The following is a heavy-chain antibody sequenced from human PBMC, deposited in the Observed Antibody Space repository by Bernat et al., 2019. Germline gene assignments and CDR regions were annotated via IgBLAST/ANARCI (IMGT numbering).Heavy chain of an antibody. CDR3: AKAPYYYGSVDY. D-gene: IGHD3-10*01. CDR1: GFTFSSFW. Sequence: EVHLVVSGGGLVQPGGSLRLSCAASGFTFSSFWMTWVRQAPGKGLEWVANIKEDGSEKYYVDSVKGRFTISRDNAKNSLYLQMNSLRADDTAVYYCAKAPYYYGSVDYWGQGTLVTVSS. CDR2: IKEDGSEK. V-gene: IGHV3-7*03. J-gene: IGHJ4*02.